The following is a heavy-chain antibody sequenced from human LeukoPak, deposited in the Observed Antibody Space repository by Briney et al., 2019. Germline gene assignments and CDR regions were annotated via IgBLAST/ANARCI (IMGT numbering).Heavy chain of an antibody. CDR3: AKGIDLGYSYAHY. V-gene: IGHV3-53*01. CDR2: IYSGGST. J-gene: IGHJ4*02. CDR1: GFTVSSNY. Sequence: AGGSLRLSCAASGFTVSSNYMSWVRQAPGKGLEWVSVIYSGGSTYYADSVKGRFTISRDNSKNTLYLQMNSLRAEDTAVYYCAKGIDLGYSYAHYWGQGTLVTVSS. D-gene: IGHD5-18*01.